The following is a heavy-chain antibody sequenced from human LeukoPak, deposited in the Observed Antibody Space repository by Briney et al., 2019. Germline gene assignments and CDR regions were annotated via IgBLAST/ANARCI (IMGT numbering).Heavy chain of an antibody. J-gene: IGHJ5*02. CDR2: IYYSGST. CDR3: ASPGFNYGDYPEWFDP. D-gene: IGHD4-17*01. V-gene: IGHV4-39*01. CDR1: GGSFSGYY. Sequence: SETLSLTCAVYGGSFSGYYWGWIRQPPGKGLEWIGSIYYSGSTYYNPSLKSRVTISVDTSKNQFSLKLSSVTAADTAVYYCASPGFNYGDYPEWFDPWGQGTLVTVSS.